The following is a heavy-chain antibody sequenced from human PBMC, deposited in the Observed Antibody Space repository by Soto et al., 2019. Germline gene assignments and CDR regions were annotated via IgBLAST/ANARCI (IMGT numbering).Heavy chain of an antibody. J-gene: IGHJ4*02. V-gene: IGHV3-23*01. CDR1: GFTFSSYA. Sequence: GGSLRLSCAASGFTFSSYAMSWVRQAPGKGLEWVSAISGSGGSTYYADSVKGRFTISRDNSKNTLYLQMNSLRAEDTAVYYCAKELYYDILTGYYPSDYWGQGTLVTVSS. CDR2: ISGSGGST. CDR3: AKELYYDILTGYYPSDY. D-gene: IGHD3-9*01.